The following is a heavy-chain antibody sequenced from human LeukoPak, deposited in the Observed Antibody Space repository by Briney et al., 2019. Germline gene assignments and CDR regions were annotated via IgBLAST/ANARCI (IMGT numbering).Heavy chain of an antibody. CDR2: IRYDGSNK. CDR3: ARSYSSGWYYFDY. Sequence: GGSLRLSCAASGFTFSNYGMHWVRQAPGKGLEWVAFIRYDGSNKYYADSVKGRFTISRDNSKNSLYLQMNSLRAEDTAVYYCARSYSSGWYYFDYWGQGTLVTVSS. J-gene: IGHJ4*02. D-gene: IGHD6-19*01. V-gene: IGHV3-30*02. CDR1: GFTFSNYG.